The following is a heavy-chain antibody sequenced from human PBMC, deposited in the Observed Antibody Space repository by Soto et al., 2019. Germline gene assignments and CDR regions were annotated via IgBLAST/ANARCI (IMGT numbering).Heavy chain of an antibody. CDR1: GFTFSDFG. CDR3: AKEMIASTLADFFDY. D-gene: IGHD2-21*01. Sequence: EVQLLESGGGLIQPGGSLRLSCEASGFTFSDFGMTWVRLAPGKGLQWVSTISAGGGRTFYADPVKGRFTISRDNSKNTLYPQMNSLRAEDTALYYCAKEMIASTLADFFDYWGQGTLVTVSS. CDR2: ISAGGGRT. V-gene: IGHV3-23*01. J-gene: IGHJ4*02.